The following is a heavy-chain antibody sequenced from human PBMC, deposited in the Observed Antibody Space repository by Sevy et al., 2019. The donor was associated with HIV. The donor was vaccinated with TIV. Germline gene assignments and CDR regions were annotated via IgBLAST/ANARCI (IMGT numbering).Heavy chain of an antibody. CDR2: ISAYKGYT. CDR1: GYTFSDYG. D-gene: IGHD3-10*01. CDR3: ARAGAITPLFFDF. V-gene: IGHV1-18*04. Sequence: ASVKVSCEASGYTFSDYGISWVRQAPGQGLEWMGWISAYKGYTKYPQRLQGRVTMTTDTSTSTAYMEVTSLRSDDTAVYYCARAGAITPLFFDFWGQGTLVTVSS. J-gene: IGHJ4*02.